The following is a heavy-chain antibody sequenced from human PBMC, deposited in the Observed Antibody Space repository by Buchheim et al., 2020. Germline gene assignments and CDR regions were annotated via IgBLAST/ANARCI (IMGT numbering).Heavy chain of an antibody. CDR3: AKDRDFWSGYALSY. D-gene: IGHD3-3*01. CDR2: ISYDGSNK. Sequence: QVQLVESGGGVVQPGRSLRLSCAASGFTFSSYGMHWVRQAPGKGLEWVAVISYDGSNKYYADSVKGRFTIPRDNSKNTLYLQMNSLRAEDTAVYYCAKDRDFWSGYALSYWGQGTL. CDR1: GFTFSSYG. J-gene: IGHJ4*02. V-gene: IGHV3-30*18.